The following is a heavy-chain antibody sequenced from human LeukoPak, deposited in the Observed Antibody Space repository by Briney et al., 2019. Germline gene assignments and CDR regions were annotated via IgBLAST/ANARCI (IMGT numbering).Heavy chain of an antibody. V-gene: IGHV3-30*02. CDR3: AKAVGEGPISWFDP. J-gene: IGHJ5*02. Sequence: GGSLRLSCAASGFTFSSCGMHWVRQAPGKGLEWVAFIRYDGSNKYYADSVKGRFTISRDNSKNTLYLQMNSLRAEDTAVYYCAKAVGEGPISWFDPWGQGTLVTVSS. CDR1: GFTFSSCG. D-gene: IGHD2-21*01. CDR2: IRYDGSNK.